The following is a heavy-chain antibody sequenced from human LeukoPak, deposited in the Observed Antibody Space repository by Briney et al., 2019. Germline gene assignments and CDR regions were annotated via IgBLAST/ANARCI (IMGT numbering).Heavy chain of an antibody. CDR3: AWRYNWNDGPEFDY. V-gene: IGHV1-18*01. Sequence: ASVKVSCKASGYTFTSYGISWVRQAPGQGLEWMGWISAYNGNTNYAQKLQGRVTMTTDTSTSTAYMELRSLRSDDTAVYYCAWRYNWNDGPEFDYWGQGTLVTVSS. D-gene: IGHD1-20*01. CDR1: GYTFTSYG. CDR2: ISAYNGNT. J-gene: IGHJ4*02.